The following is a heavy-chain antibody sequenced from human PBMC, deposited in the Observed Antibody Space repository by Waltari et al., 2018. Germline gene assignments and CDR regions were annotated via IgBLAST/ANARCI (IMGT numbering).Heavy chain of an antibody. D-gene: IGHD5-12*01. Sequence: QEQLVESGGGVVQPGRSLRLSCAASGFTFSSFAMHWVRQAPGKGLEWVAVISYDGSNKYYADSVKGRFTISRDNSKNTLYLQMNSLRAEDTAVYYCARGGPPYYYHYMDVWGRGTTVTVSS. V-gene: IGHV3-30-3*01. CDR3: ARGGPPYYYHYMDV. J-gene: IGHJ6*03. CDR1: GFTFSSFA. CDR2: ISYDGSNK.